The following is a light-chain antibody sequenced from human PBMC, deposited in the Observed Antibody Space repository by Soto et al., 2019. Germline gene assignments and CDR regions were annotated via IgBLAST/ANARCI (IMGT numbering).Light chain of an antibody. V-gene: IGLV4-69*01. CDR2: LNSDGSH. CDR3: QTWGTGIVV. J-gene: IGLJ2*01. CDR1: SGHSNYA. Sequence: QLVLTQSPSASASLGASVKLTCTLTSGHSNYAIAWHQQQPAKGPRYLMKLNSDGSHSKGDGIPDRFSGSSSGAERYLTIASRQSEDEADYYCQTWGTGIVVFGGGTKLTVL.